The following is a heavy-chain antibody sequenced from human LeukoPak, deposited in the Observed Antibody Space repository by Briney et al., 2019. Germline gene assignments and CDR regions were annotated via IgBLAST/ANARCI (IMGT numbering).Heavy chain of an antibody. CDR1: GDSVSSNSAA. V-gene: IGHV6-1*01. Sequence: SQTLSLTCAISGDSVSSNSAAWNWIRQSPSRGLEWLGRTYYRSKWYNDYAVSVKSRITINPDTSKNQFSLQLNSVTAADTAVYYCARGLITMVRGVINLDAFDIWGQGTMVTVSS. J-gene: IGHJ3*02. CDR2: TYYRSKWYN. D-gene: IGHD3-10*01. CDR3: ARGLITMVRGVINLDAFDI.